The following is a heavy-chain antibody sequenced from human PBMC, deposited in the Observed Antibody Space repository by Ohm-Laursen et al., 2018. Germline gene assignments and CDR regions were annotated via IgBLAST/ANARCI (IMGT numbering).Heavy chain of an antibody. CDR3: ARGPSCSGSTCYNLAWLGP. Sequence: TLSLTCIVSGGSTSGFYWSWIRQPAGKGLEWIGHIYGSGSTDYNPSYNPSLKSRVTMSIDTSKNQFSLNLNSLTAADTAVYYCARGPSCSGSTCYNLAWLGPWGQGTLVTVSA. CDR2: IYGSGST. CDR1: GGSTSGFY. D-gene: IGHD2-2*02. V-gene: IGHV4-4*07. J-gene: IGHJ5*02.